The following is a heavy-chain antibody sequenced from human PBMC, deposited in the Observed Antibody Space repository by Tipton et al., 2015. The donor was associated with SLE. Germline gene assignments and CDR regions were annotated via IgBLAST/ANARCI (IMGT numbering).Heavy chain of an antibody. CDR1: GGSISSHY. CDR2: IYYSGST. D-gene: IGHD1-1*01. J-gene: IGHJ3*02. Sequence: LRLSCTVSGGSISSHYWSWIRQPPGKGLEWIGYIYYSGSTNYNPSLKSRVTISVDTSKNQFSLKLSSVTAADTAVYYCARDLEAFDIWGQGTTVTVSS. V-gene: IGHV4-59*11. CDR3: ARDLEAFDI.